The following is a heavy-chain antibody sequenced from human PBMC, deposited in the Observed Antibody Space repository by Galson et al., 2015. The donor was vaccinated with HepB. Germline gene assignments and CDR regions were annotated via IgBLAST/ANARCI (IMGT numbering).Heavy chain of an antibody. J-gene: IGHJ4*02. CDR2: ITGSGDST. Sequence: SLRLSCAASGFTFSSYDMGWLRQAPGKGLEWVSAITGSGDSTYYVDSVKGRFTISRDNSKNTVYLQMNSLYYCAEVHCGRTSCSRIDYWGQGTLAIVSS. V-gene: IGHV3-23*01. D-gene: IGHD2-2*01. CDR1: GFTFSSYD. CDR3: TSCSRIDY.